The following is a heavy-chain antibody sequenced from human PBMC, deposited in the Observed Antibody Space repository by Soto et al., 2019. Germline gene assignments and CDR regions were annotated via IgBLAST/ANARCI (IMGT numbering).Heavy chain of an antibody. Sequence: ALVKVFCKASGHEFPALGIHWVRQASGQGLEWLGWRPPINGAAGSAGRYQGRLTMSRNSATGTAYLELTSLRSNDSAVYYWGRGPSPGATAGGTAYYVVMNSWGQGTRVTAP. D-gene: IGHD2-15*01. V-gene: IGHV1-8*02. CDR1: GHEFPALG. J-gene: IGHJ6*02. CDR3: GRGPSPGATAGGTAYYVVMNS. CDR2: RPPINGAA.